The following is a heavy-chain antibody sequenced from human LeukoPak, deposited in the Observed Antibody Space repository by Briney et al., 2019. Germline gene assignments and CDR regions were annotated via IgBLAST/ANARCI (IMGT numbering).Heavy chain of an antibody. CDR3: ARWGGTRQYYFDY. J-gene: IGHJ4*02. V-gene: IGHV3-33*01. CDR2: TRFDGSIK. D-gene: IGHD1-1*01. Sequence: GGSLRLSCAVSGFIFSDYGFHWVRQAPGKGLEWVAVTRFDGSIKQYADSVKGRFTISRDDSKNTLYLQMNSLKSEDTAVYYCARWGGTRQYYFDYWGQGTLVTVSS. CDR1: GFIFSDYG.